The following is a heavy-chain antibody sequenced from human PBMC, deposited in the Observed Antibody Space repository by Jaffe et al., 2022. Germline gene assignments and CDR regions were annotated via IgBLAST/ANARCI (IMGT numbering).Heavy chain of an antibody. CDR1: GFTFDDYA. D-gene: IGHD3-3*01. Sequence: EVQLVESGGGLVQPGRSLRLSCAASGFTFDDYAMHWVRQAPGKGLEWVSGISWNSGSIGYADSVKGRFTISRDNAKNSLYLQMNSLRAEDTALYYCAKDRSPVLRFLEGDYWGQGTLVTVSS. CDR2: ISWNSGSI. J-gene: IGHJ4*02. CDR3: AKDRSPVLRFLEGDY. V-gene: IGHV3-9*01.